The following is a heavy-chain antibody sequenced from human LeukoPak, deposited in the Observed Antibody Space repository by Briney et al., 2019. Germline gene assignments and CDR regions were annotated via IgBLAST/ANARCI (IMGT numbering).Heavy chain of an antibody. J-gene: IGHJ4*02. CDR2: INSDGSII. CDR1: GFTFSSYW. V-gene: IGHV3-74*01. D-gene: IGHD1-7*01. Sequence: GGSLRLSCAASGFTFSSYWMHWVRQAPGKGLVWVSRINSDGSIITYADSVTGRFTISRDNAKNTLYLQMNSLRAEDTAVYYCAREMGWNYGDYWGQGTLVTVSS. CDR3: AREMGWNYGDY.